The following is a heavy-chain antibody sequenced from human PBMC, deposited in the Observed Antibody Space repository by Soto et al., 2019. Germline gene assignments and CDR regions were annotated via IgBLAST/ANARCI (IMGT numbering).Heavy chain of an antibody. Sequence: QVQLVESGGGVVQPGRSLRLSCAASGFTFSSYGMHWVRQAPGKGLEWVAVISYDGSNKYYADSVKGRFTISRDNSKNTLYLQMNSLRAEDTAVYYCAKDHVGGRAAVYYYGMDVWGQGTTVTVFS. CDR2: ISYDGSNK. D-gene: IGHD6-13*01. CDR1: GFTFSSYG. CDR3: AKDHVGGRAAVYYYGMDV. J-gene: IGHJ6*02. V-gene: IGHV3-30*18.